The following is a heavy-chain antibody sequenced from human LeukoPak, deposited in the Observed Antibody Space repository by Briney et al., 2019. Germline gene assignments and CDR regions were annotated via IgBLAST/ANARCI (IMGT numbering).Heavy chain of an antibody. CDR3: ARAMFHSSSWYGGDY. V-gene: IGHV1-46*01. D-gene: IGHD6-13*01. CDR1: GYTFTSYY. CDR2: INPSGGST. Sequence: ASVKVPCKASGYTFTSYYMHWVRQAPGQGLEWMGIINPSGGSTSYAQKFQGRVTMTRDTSTSTVYMELSSLRSEDTAVYYCARAMFHSSSWYGGDYWGQGTLVTVSS. J-gene: IGHJ4*02.